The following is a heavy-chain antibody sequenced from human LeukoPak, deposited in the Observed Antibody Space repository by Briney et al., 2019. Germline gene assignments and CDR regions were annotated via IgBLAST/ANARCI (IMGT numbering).Heavy chain of an antibody. J-gene: IGHJ4*02. D-gene: IGHD3-10*01. CDR1: GGSFSGYY. CDR2: INHSGST. V-gene: IGHV4-34*01. CDR3: ARTKLNYGSGSYPFDY. Sequence: SETLSLTCGVYGGSFSGYYWSWIRQPPGKGLEWIGEINHSGSTNYNPSLKSRVTISVDTSKNQFSLKLSSVTAADTAVYYCARTKLNYGSGSYPFDYWGQGTLVTVSS.